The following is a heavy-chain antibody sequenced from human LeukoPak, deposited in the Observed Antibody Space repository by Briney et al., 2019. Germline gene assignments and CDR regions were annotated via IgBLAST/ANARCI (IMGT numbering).Heavy chain of an antibody. CDR1: GGAFSGYY. Sequence: SETVSLTCDVYGGAFSGYYWSWIRQPPGKGLEWIGEINHSGSTNYNPSLKSRVTISVDTSKNQFSLKLSSVTAADTAVYYCARGRSFPYNWFDPWGQGTLVTVSS. CDR3: ARGRSFPYNWFDP. V-gene: IGHV4-34*01. J-gene: IGHJ5*02. CDR2: INHSGST.